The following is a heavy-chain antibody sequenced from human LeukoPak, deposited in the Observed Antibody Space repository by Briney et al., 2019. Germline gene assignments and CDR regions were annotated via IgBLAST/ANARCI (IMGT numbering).Heavy chain of an antibody. CDR1: GFTFSSYA. D-gene: IGHD3-22*01. Sequence: PGGSLRLSCAASGFTFSSYAMSWVRQAPGKGLEWVSAISGSGGSTYYADSVKGRFTISRDNSKNTLYLQMNSLRAEDTVVYYCAKDMVGDYYDSSGYYASRFDPWGQGTLVTVSS. V-gene: IGHV3-23*01. J-gene: IGHJ5*02. CDR3: AKDMVGDYYDSSGYYASRFDP. CDR2: ISGSGGST.